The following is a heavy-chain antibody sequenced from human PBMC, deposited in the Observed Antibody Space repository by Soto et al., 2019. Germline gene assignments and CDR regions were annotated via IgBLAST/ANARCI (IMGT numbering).Heavy chain of an antibody. Sequence: PGESLKTSCKGSVYNFAGYWIAWVRQMPGKGLELMGIIYPSDSDTRYRPSLQGQVTISADKSISSAYLQWSSLRASDTAMYYCARGGVSPRTFDYWGQGTPVTVS. J-gene: IGHJ4*02. CDR2: IYPSDSDT. CDR1: VYNFAGYW. D-gene: IGHD3-3*01. V-gene: IGHV5-51*01. CDR3: ARGGVSPRTFDY.